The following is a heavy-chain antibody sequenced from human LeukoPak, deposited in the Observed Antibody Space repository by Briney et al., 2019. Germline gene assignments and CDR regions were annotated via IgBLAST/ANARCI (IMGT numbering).Heavy chain of an antibody. Sequence: PSETVSLTSAVYGDSILRNNWWGWVRQPPGKGLEWIGEIYHSESPNYDPSLKSRVTISVDKSRNHFSLNRSSVTAADTAVYCCARGRRFWSGYSVFAEYFQHWGQGTLVTVSS. D-gene: IGHD3-3*01. J-gene: IGHJ1*01. V-gene: IGHV4-4*01. CDR1: GDSILRNNW. CDR3: ARGRRFWSGYSVFAEYFQH. CDR2: IYHSESP.